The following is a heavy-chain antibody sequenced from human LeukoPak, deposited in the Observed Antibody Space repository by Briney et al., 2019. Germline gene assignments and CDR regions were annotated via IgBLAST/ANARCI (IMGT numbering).Heavy chain of an antibody. CDR3: ARHGTISSESYFDY. Sequence: SETLSLTCSVSGGSVSSYYWSWIRQSPGQGLEWIGYIHNSGRTNYNPFLKSRVTGFVDTSKNQVSLRLSSVTAADTAVYYCARHGTISSESYFDYWGQGALVTVSS. J-gene: IGHJ4*02. CDR2: IHNSGRT. CDR1: GGSVSSYY. D-gene: IGHD1-14*01. V-gene: IGHV4-59*08.